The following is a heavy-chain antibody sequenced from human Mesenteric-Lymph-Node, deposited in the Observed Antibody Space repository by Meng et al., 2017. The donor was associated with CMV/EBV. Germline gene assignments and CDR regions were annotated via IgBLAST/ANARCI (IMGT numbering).Heavy chain of an antibody. CDR3: AREYELRYFDL. D-gene: IGHD1-26*01. CDR2: ISYDGSNK. V-gene: IGHV3-30-3*01. CDR1: GFSFSSYA. J-gene: IGHJ2*01. Sequence: SCAASGFSFSSYAMHWVRQAPGKGLEWVAVISYDGSNKYYADPVRGRFTISRDNSKNTVYLQMNSLRADDTAVHYCAREYELRYFDLWGRGTLVTVSS.